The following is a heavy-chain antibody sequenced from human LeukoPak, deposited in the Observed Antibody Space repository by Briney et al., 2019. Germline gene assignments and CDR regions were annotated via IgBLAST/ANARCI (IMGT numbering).Heavy chain of an antibody. CDR3: AKALHGSGLNLFDY. V-gene: IGHV3-30*02. D-gene: IGHD3-10*01. J-gene: IGHJ4*02. CDR2: IRYDGSNK. CDR1: GFTFRSYG. Sequence: GGSLRLSCAASGFTFRSYGMRWVRQAPGKGLEWVAFIRYDGSNKYYADSVKGRFTISRDNSKNTLYLQMNSLRAEDTAVYYCAKALHGSGLNLFDYWGQGTLVTVSS.